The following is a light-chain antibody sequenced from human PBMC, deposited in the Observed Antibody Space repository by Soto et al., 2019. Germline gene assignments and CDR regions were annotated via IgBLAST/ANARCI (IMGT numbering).Light chain of an antibody. V-gene: IGLV2-18*02. CDR2: DVN. Sequence: QSVLTQPPSVSGSPGHSVAISCTGASSDVGSFNRVSWYQQAPGTAPKLIIYDVNNRPSGVPDRFSGSKSGNTASLTISGLQAEDEADYYCSSYTTSTTYVFGTGTKVTVL. CDR1: SSDVGSFNR. J-gene: IGLJ1*01. CDR3: SSYTTSTTYV.